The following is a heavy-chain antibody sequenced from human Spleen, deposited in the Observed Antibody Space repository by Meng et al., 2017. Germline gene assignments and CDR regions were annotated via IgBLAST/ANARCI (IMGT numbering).Heavy chain of an antibody. D-gene: IGHD1-1*01. CDR3: ASENWRLFDY. CDR1: GFTFSDYY. Sequence: GPVVESEGGLVKAGGSLRLSCAASGFTFSDYYMSWVRQAPGKGLEWLSYISSGGNSIYYADSVKGRFIISRDNAKNSLYLQMNSLRAEDTAIYYCASENWRLFDYWGQGTLVTVSS. CDR2: ISSGGNSI. V-gene: IGHV3-11*01. J-gene: IGHJ4*02.